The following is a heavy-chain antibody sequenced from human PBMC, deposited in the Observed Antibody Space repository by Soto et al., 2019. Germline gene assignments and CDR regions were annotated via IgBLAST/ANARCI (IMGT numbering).Heavy chain of an antibody. CDR2: INHSGST. V-gene: IGHV4-34*01. D-gene: IGHD2-15*01. J-gene: IGHJ5*02. Sequence: PSETLSLTCAVYGGSFSGYYWIWIRRPPGKGLEWIGEINHSGSTNYNPSLKSRVTISVDTSKNQFSLELSSVTAADTAVYYCARGFEGYCSGGSCDVDPWGQGTLVTVSS. CDR1: GGSFSGYY. CDR3: ARGFEGYCSGGSCDVDP.